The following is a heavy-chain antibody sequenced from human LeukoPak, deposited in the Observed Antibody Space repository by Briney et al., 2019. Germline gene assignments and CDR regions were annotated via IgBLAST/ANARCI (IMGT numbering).Heavy chain of an antibody. CDR2: ISAYNGNT. D-gene: IGHD3-16*01. J-gene: IGHJ6*02. V-gene: IGHV1-18*01. CDR1: GYTFTSYG. Sequence: ASVKVSCKASGYTFTSYGISWVQQAPGQGLEWMGWISAYNGNTNYAQKLQGRVTMTTDTSTSTAYMELRSLRSDDTAVYYCARGDNTPYYYYGMDVWGQGTTVTVSS. CDR3: ARGDNTPYYYYGMDV.